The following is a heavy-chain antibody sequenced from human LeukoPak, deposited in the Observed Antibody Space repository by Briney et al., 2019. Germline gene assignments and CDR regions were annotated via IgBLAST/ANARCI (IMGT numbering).Heavy chain of an antibody. CDR1: GFTFSSYA. Sequence: GGSLRLPCAASGFTFSSYAMSWVRQAPGKGLEWVSGISGSGRTYYADSVKGRFTISRDNSKNTLYLQMNSLRAEDTAVYHCAKQYSSSWHYFDYWGQGTLVTVSS. CDR3: AKQYSSSWHYFDY. D-gene: IGHD6-13*01. J-gene: IGHJ4*02. V-gene: IGHV3-23*01. CDR2: ISGSGRT.